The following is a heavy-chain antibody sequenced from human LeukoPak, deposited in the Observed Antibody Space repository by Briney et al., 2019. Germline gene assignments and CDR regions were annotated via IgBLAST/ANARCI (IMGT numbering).Heavy chain of an antibody. J-gene: IGHJ5*02. D-gene: IGHD2-21*02. V-gene: IGHV1-46*01. CDR2: INPSGGST. CDR1: GCTFTSYY. CDR3: ARDRVVTAIRNWFDP. Sequence: GASVKVSCKASGCTFTSYYMHWVRQAPGQGLEWMGLINPSGGSTSYAQKFQGRVTMTRDMSTSTVYMELSSLRSEDTAVYYCARDRVVTAIRNWFDPWGQGTLVTVSS.